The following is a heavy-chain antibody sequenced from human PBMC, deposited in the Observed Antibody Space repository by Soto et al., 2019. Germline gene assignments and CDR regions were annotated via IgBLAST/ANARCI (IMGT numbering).Heavy chain of an antibody. CDR1: GFTFSNAW. D-gene: IGHD2-15*01. Sequence: GSLRLSCAASGFTFSNAWMSWVRQAPGEGLEWVGRIKSKTDGGTTDYAAPVKGRFTISRDDSKNTLYLQMNSLKTEDTAVYYCTTPRGNCGGNPYYYYGMDVWGQGTTVTVSS. J-gene: IGHJ6*02. V-gene: IGHV3-15*01. CDR2: IKSKTDGGTT. CDR3: TTPRGNCGGNPYYYYGMDV.